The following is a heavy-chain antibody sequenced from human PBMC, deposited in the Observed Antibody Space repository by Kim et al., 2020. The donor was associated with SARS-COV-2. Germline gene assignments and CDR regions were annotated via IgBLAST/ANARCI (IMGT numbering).Heavy chain of an antibody. CDR3: ARRDFWGWFDP. V-gene: IGHV4-39*01. CDR1: GGSISSSSYY. J-gene: IGHJ5*02. D-gene: IGHD3-3*01. CDR2: IYYSGST. Sequence: SETLSLTCTVSGGSISSSSYYWDWIRQPPGKGLEWIGSIYYSGSTYYNPSLKSRVTISVDTSKNQFSLKMSSVTAADTAVYYCARRDFWGWFDPWGQGTLVTVSS.